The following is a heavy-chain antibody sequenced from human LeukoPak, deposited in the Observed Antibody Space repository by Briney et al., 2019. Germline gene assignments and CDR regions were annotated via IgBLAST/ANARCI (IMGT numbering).Heavy chain of an antibody. CDR3: AGAQTPYILTGYYRGGMVSFDY. CDR2: IIPIFGTA. CDR1: GGTFNSYA. J-gene: IGHJ4*02. V-gene: IGHV1-69*01. Sequence: ASVKVSCKASGGTFNSYAIIWLRQAPRQGLEWMGGIIPIFGTANYAQKFQGRVTITADESTSTAYMELSSLRSEATAVYYCAGAQTPYILTGYYRGGMVSFDYWGQGTLVTVSS. D-gene: IGHD3-9*01.